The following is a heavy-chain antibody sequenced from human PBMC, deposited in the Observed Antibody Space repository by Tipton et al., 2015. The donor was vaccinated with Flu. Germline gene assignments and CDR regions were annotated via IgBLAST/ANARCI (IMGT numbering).Heavy chain of an antibody. CDR3: ARGGGYYDISTGYYSGDAFDI. Sequence: LRLSCAISGDSVSSNSAAWNWIRQSPSRGLEWLGRTNYRSKWYNDYAVSVKSRITINSDTSKNQFSLQLNSVTPEDTAVYYCARGGGYYDISTGYYSGDAFDIWGQGTMVTVSS. D-gene: IGHD3-9*01. J-gene: IGHJ3*02. CDR2: TNYRSKWYN. CDR1: GDSVSSNSAA. V-gene: IGHV6-1*01.